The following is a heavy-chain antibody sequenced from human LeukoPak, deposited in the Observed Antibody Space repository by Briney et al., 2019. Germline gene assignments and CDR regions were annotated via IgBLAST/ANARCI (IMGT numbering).Heavy chain of an antibody. CDR2: INHSGST. CDR1: GGSFSGYY. CDR3: ARAYTSDNTGFYFDF. V-gene: IGHV4-34*01. Sequence: SETLSLTCAVYGGSFSGYYWSWIRQPPGKGLEWIGEINHSGSTNYNPSLKSRVTISVDASKNQFSLKLSSVTAADTAVYYCARAYTSDNTGFYFDFWGQGILVTVTS. D-gene: IGHD2-2*02. J-gene: IGHJ4*02.